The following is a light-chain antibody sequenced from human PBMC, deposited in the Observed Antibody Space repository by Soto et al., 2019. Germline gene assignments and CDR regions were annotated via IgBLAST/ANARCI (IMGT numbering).Light chain of an antibody. Sequence: QAVVTQEPSLTVSPGGTVTLTCGSSTGTVTSGHYPYWFQQKPGQAPKTLIYDASTKHSWTPARFSGSLLGGKAALTLSGAQPEDEADYYCLLSYSGAQVFGGGTTVTVL. CDR1: TGTVTSGHY. V-gene: IGLV7-46*01. CDR2: DAS. J-gene: IGLJ2*01. CDR3: LLSYSGAQV.